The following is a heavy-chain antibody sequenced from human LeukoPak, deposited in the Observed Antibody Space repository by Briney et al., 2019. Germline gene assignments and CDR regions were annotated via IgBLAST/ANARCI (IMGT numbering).Heavy chain of an antibody. CDR3: AKDLTTTETTVTAEYFQH. CDR1: GFTFSSYA. CDR2: ISSNGGST. J-gene: IGHJ1*01. Sequence: GGSLRLSCAASGFTFSSYAMHWVRQAPGKGLEYVSAISSNGGSTYYANSVKGRFTISRDNSKNTLYLQMNSLRAEDTAVYYCAKDLTTTETTVTAEYFQHWGQGTLVTVS. V-gene: IGHV3-64*01. D-gene: IGHD4-17*01.